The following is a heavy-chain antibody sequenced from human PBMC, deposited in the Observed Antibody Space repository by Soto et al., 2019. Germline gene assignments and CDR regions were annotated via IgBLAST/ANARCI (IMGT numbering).Heavy chain of an antibody. D-gene: IGHD1-26*01. CDR1: GFTFRAHY. V-gene: IGHV3-72*01. CDR3: ARVSLVGPSGGRYFDY. CDR2: IKNKANSYTT. J-gene: IGHJ4*02. Sequence: EVQLVESGGGLVQPGGSLRLSCAASGFTFRAHYMDWVRQAPGKGLEWVGRIKNKANSYTTEYAASVEGRFTISREDSQNSLNLQMNSLKTEDTAVYYCARVSLVGPSGGRYFDYWGQGSQVAVSS.